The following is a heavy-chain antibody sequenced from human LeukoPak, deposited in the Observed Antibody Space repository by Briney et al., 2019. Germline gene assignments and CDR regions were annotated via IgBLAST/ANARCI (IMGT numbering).Heavy chain of an antibody. CDR1: GFTFSTYS. CDR2: ISSSSAYI. Sequence: GGSLRLSCAASGFTFSTYSMNWVRQAPGKGLEWVSSISSSSAYIYFADSVKGRFTISRDNAKNSLYLQMNSLRAEDTAVYYCARAAISSGWYGDAFDIWGQGTMVTVSS. J-gene: IGHJ3*02. V-gene: IGHV3-21*01. CDR3: ARAAISSGWYGDAFDI. D-gene: IGHD6-19*01.